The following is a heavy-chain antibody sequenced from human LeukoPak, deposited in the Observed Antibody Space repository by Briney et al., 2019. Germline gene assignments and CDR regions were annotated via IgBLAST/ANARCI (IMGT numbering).Heavy chain of an antibody. J-gene: IGHJ5*02. CDR3: ARGISRLRNAFSCGGDCFNWFDP. D-gene: IGHD2-21*01. Sequence: SVKVSCKASGGTFSSYAISWVRQAPGQGPEWMGGIIPIFGTANYAQKFQGRVTITADESTSTAYMELSSLRSEDTAVYYCARGISRLRNAFSCGGDCFNWFDPWGQGTLVTVSS. CDR2: IIPIFGTA. V-gene: IGHV1-69*13. CDR1: GGTFSSYA.